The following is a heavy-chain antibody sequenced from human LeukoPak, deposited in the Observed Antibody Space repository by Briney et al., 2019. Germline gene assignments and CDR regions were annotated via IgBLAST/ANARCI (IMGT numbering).Heavy chain of an antibody. Sequence: ASVKVSCKASGYTFTSYGISWVRQAPGQGLEWMGWISAYNGNTSYAQKLQGRVTMTTDTSTSTAYMELRSLRSDDTAVYYCARDTMVRGYYYYMDVWGKGTTVTVSS. CDR1: GYTFTSYG. J-gene: IGHJ6*03. CDR3: ARDTMVRGYYYYMDV. CDR2: ISAYNGNT. V-gene: IGHV1-18*01. D-gene: IGHD3-10*01.